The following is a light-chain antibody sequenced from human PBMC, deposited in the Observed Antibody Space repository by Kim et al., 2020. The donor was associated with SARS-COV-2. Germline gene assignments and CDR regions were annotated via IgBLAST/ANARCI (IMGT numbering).Light chain of an antibody. V-gene: IGLV2-18*02. J-gene: IGLJ2*01. CDR2: EVT. Sequence: GQSVIVSFTGPSSGVGSYNRVSWYLQPPGTAPKLIIYEVTHRPSGVPARFSGSKSGNTASLTISGLQAEDEGDYYCSSFTTSTTLVFGGGTQLTVL. CDR1: SSGVGSYNR. CDR3: SSFTTSTTLV.